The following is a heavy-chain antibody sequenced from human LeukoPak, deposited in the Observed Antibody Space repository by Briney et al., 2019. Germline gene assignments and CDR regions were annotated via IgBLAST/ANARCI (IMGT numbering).Heavy chain of an antibody. CDR2: ISGSGGST. V-gene: IGHV3-23*01. Sequence: PGGSLRLSCAASGFTFSSYALSWVRQAPGKGLEWVSAISGSGGSTYYADSVKGRFTISRDNSKNTLYLQMNSLRAEDTAVYYCAKYHCSSTSCYAYFDYWGQGTLVTVSS. CDR3: AKYHCSSTSCYAYFDY. CDR1: GFTFSSYA. J-gene: IGHJ4*02. D-gene: IGHD2-2*01.